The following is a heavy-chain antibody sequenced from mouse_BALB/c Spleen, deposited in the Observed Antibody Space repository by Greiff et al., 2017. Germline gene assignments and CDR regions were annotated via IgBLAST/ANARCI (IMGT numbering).Heavy chain of an antibody. J-gene: IGHJ4*01. CDR1: GFNIKDTY. V-gene: IGHV14-3*02. Sequence: EVQLQQSGAELVKPGASVKLSCTASGFNIKDTYMHWVKQRPEQGLEWIGRIDPANGNTKYDPKFQGKATITADTSSNTAYLQLSSLTSEDTAVYYCAREGIYYGSMDAMDYWGQGTSVTVSS. D-gene: IGHD1-1*01. CDR3: AREGIYYGSMDAMDY. CDR2: IDPANGNT.